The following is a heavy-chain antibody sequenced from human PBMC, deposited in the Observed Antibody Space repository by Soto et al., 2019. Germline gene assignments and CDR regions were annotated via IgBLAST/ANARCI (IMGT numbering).Heavy chain of an antibody. Sequence: QVQLVQSGAEVKKPGSSVKVSCKASGGTFSSYAISWVRQAPGQGLEWMGGIIPIFGTANYAQKFQGRVTITADESTSTAYMELSSLRSEDTAVYYCASGNCSSTSCYVYCYYGMDVWGQGTTVTVSS. CDR3: ASGNCSSTSCYVYCYYGMDV. D-gene: IGHD2-2*01. CDR1: GGTFSSYA. V-gene: IGHV1-69*01. J-gene: IGHJ6*02. CDR2: IIPIFGTA.